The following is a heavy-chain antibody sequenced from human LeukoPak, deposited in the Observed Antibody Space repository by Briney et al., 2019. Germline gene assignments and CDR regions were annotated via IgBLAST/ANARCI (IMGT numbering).Heavy chain of an antibody. CDR2: ISYDGSNK. V-gene: IGHV3-30*03. Sequence: GSLRLSCAASGFTFSSYGMHWVRQAPGKGLEWVAVISYDGSNKYYADSVKGRFTISRDNSKNTLYLQMNSLRAEDTAVYYCARPTYSYYYDSSGFDYWGQGTLVTVSS. CDR3: ARPTYSYYYDSSGFDY. CDR1: GFTFSSYG. D-gene: IGHD3-22*01. J-gene: IGHJ4*02.